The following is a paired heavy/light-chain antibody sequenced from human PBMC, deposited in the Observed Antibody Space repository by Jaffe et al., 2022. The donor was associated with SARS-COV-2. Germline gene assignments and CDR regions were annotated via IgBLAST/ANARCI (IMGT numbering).Light chain of an antibody. J-gene: IGKJ1*01. Sequence: EIVMTQSPATLSVSPGERVTLSCRASQSVSSDLAWYQQKPGQSPRLLIYGASTRASGIAARFSGSGSGTDFTLTITSLQSEDFAVYYCQHYNDRPPWTFGQGTRVEVK. CDR1: QSVSSD. CDR2: GAS. CDR3: QHYNDRPPWT. V-gene: IGKV3-15*01.
Heavy chain of an antibody. D-gene: IGHD1-26*01. CDR2: IYNGGGT. J-gene: IGHJ3*02. CDR3: TRGVSGTYSGRAFEI. V-gene: IGHV3-53*02. Sequence: EVQLVETGGGLIQPGGSLRLSCVTSAFTVSKYYMAWVRQAPGKGLEWVSIIYNGGGTYHADSVKGRFTISRDNSKNTVYLQMNSLTVEDTGVYFCTRGVSGTYSGRAFEIWGRGTMVTVSS. CDR1: AFTVSKYY.